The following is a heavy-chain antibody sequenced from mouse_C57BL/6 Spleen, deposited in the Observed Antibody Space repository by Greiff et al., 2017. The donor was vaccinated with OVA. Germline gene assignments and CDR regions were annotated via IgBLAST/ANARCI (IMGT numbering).Heavy chain of an antibody. J-gene: IGHJ2*01. V-gene: IGHV1-59*01. CDR3: ARGALEIGY. CDR2: IDPSDSYT. Sequence: QVQLQQPGAELVRPGTSVKLSCKASGYTFTSYWMHWVKQRHGQGLEWIGVIDPSDSYTNYNQKFKGKATLTVDTSSSTAYMQLSSLTSEDSAVYYCARGALEIGYWGQGTTLTVSS. D-gene: IGHD2-14*01. CDR1: GYTFTSYW.